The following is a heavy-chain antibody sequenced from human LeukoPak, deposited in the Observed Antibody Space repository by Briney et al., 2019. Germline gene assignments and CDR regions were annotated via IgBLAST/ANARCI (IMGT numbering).Heavy chain of an antibody. CDR3: ARGLKMATRRFGY. V-gene: IGHV1-8*01. Sequence: ASLKLSCTASGYTFTSYDINWVRQATGQGLEWMGWMNPNSGNTGYAQKVQGRVTMTRNNSISTAYMELSSLRSEDTAVYYCARGLKMATRRFGYWGQGTLVTVSS. D-gene: IGHD5-24*01. J-gene: IGHJ4*02. CDR2: MNPNSGNT. CDR1: GYTFTSYD.